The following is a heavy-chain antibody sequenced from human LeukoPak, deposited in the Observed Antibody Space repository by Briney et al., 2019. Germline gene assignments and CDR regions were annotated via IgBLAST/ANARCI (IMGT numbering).Heavy chain of an antibody. D-gene: IGHD5-12*01. V-gene: IGHV4-34*01. CDR3: ARNEIYSGYDLMFDY. Sequence: SETLSLTCAVYGGSFSGYYWSWIRQPPGKGLGWIGEINHSGSTNYNPSLKSRVTISVDTSKNQFSLKLSSVTAADTAVYYCARNEIYSGYDLMFDYWGQGALVTVSS. CDR1: GGSFSGYY. CDR2: INHSGST. J-gene: IGHJ4*02.